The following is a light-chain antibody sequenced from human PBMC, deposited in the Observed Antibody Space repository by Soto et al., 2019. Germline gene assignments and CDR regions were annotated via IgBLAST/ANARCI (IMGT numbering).Light chain of an antibody. Sequence: EIVLTQSPATLSLSPGERATLSCRASQSVSSXLAWYQQKPGQAPRLLIYDASNRATGIPARFSGSGSGTDFTLTISSLEPEDXALYXXQXRXXWPPSLTFGPGTKVDIK. J-gene: IGKJ3*01. V-gene: IGKV3-11*01. CDR1: QSVSSX. CDR2: DAS. CDR3: QXRXXWPPSLT.